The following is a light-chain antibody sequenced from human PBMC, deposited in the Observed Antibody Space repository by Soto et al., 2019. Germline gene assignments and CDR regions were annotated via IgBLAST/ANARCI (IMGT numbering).Light chain of an antibody. Sequence: EIVLTQSPATLSSSPGERATLSCRASQTVSNYLAWYQQKPGQAPRLLIYDASNRATGIPARFSGSGSGTDFTLTISSLEPEDFAVYYCQQRGNWPLTFGGGTKVDIK. CDR1: QTVSNY. J-gene: IGKJ4*01. CDR3: QQRGNWPLT. V-gene: IGKV3-11*01. CDR2: DAS.